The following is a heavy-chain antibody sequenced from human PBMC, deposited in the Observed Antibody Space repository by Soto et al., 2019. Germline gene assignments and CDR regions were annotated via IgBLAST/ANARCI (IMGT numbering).Heavy chain of an antibody. D-gene: IGHD3-3*01. Sequence: GGSLRLSCAASGFTFSSYGMHWVRQAPGKGLEWVAVISYDGSNKYYADSVKGRFTISRDNSKNTLYLQMNSLRAEDTAVYYSAKRPEPEGGELRFLEGLFGQGRDVWGQGTTVTVSS. CDR2: ISYDGSNK. V-gene: IGHV3-30*18. CDR1: GFTFSSYG. CDR3: AKRPEPEGGELRFLEGLFGQGRDV. J-gene: IGHJ6*02.